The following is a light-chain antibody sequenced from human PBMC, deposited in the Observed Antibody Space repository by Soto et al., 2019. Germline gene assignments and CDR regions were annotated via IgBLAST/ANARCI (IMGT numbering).Light chain of an antibody. CDR2: GVD. CDR1: TSDVGTYSL. CDR3: GSYASTITWV. V-gene: IGLV2-23*02. J-gene: IGLJ3*02. Sequence: QSALTQPASVSGSPGQSSTISCTGTTSDVGTYSLVSWYQQHPGKAPKLIIYGVDKRPSGVSDRFSGSKSGNRASLTISGLQAEDEADYYCGSYASTITWVFGGGTKVTVL.